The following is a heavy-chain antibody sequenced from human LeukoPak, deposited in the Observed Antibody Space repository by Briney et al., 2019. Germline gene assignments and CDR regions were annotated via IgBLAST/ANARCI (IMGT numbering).Heavy chain of an antibody. J-gene: IGHJ4*02. V-gene: IGHV1-69*01. CDR1: GGTFTSYA. CDR2: IIPIFGTA. CDR3: AREGGLSSSWFDY. Sequence: ASVKVSFTASGGTFTSYAISWVRQAPGQGLEWMGGIIPIFGTANYAQKFQGRVTITADESTSTAYMELSSLRSEDTAVYYCAREGGLSSSWFDYWGQGTLVTVSS. D-gene: IGHD6-13*01.